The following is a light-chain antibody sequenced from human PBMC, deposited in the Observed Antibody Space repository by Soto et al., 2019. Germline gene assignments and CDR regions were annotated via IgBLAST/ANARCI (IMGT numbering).Light chain of an antibody. Sequence: EIVLTQSPATLSLSPGERATLSCRASQSVSSYLAWYQQKPGQAPRLLIYDASNRATGIPARFSGSGSGTDFTLTISSLGPEDFAVYYCQQRRNWPRFTFGPGTKVDIK. V-gene: IGKV3-11*01. J-gene: IGKJ3*01. CDR3: QQRRNWPRFT. CDR2: DAS. CDR1: QSVSSY.